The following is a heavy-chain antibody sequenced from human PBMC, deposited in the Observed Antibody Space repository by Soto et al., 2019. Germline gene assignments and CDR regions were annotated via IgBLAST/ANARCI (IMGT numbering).Heavy chain of an antibody. CDR1: GYTFTSYY. CDR3: ARGAVRGVKPEYFDY. D-gene: IGHD3-10*01. J-gene: IGHJ4*02. V-gene: IGHV1-46*03. CDR2: INPSGGST. Sequence: QVQLGQSGAEVKKPGASVRVSCKASGYTFTSYYMHWVRQAPGQGLEWMGIINPSGGSTSYAQKFQGRVTMTRDTSTSTVYMELSSLRSEDTAVYYCARGAVRGVKPEYFDYWGQGTLVTVSS.